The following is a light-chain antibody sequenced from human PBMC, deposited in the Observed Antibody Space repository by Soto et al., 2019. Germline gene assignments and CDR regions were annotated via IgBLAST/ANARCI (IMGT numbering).Light chain of an antibody. J-gene: IGKJ4*01. CDR3: QQRSSWPLT. CDR1: QGVSRF. Sequence: EIVLTQSPATLSLSPGERAALSCRASQGVSRFLAWYQQKPGQAPRLLIYDAPNRATGIPARFSGSGSGTDFTLAISSLEPEDFAVYYCQQRSSWPLTFGGGTKVEIK. CDR2: DAP. V-gene: IGKV3-11*01.